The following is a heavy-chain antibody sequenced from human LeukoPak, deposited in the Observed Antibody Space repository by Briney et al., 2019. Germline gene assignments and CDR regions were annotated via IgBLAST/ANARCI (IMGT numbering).Heavy chain of an antibody. D-gene: IGHD3-3*01. J-gene: IGHJ4*02. CDR2: VDGGGGT. Sequence: GGSLRLSCAASGFTLSSYAMTWVRQAPGRGLEWVSSVDGGGGTYYADSVKGRFTISRDNSKNTLYLQMNSLRAEDTAVYYCAKDADFWSGYYPDYWGQGTLVTVSS. CDR3: AKDADFWSGYYPDY. CDR1: GFTLSSYA. V-gene: IGHV3-23*01.